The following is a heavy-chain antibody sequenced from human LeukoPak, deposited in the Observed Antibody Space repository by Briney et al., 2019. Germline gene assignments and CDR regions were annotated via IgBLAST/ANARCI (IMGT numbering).Heavy chain of an antibody. CDR3: ARDLTGAVGGWSRRPVGAFDI. Sequence: ASVKVSCKASGYTFTGYYMHWVRQAPGQGLEWMGWINPNSGGTNYAQKFQGRVTMTRDTSISTAYMELSRLRSDDTAVYYCARDLTGAVGGWSRRPVGAFDIWGQGTMVTVSS. J-gene: IGHJ3*02. V-gene: IGHV1-2*02. CDR2: INPNSGGT. CDR1: GYTFTGYY. D-gene: IGHD6-19*01.